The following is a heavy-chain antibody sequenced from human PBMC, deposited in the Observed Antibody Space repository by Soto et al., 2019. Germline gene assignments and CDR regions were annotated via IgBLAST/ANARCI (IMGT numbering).Heavy chain of an antibody. CDR3: ARSQGGSSSLDIYYYYYYGMDV. D-gene: IGHD2-15*01. Sequence: ASVKVSCKAPGGTFSSHAISWVRQAPGQGLEWMGGIIPIFGTANYAQKFQGRVTITADESTSTGYMELSSLRSEDTAVYYCARSQGGSSSLDIYYYYYYGMDVWGQGTTVTVSS. V-gene: IGHV1-69*13. CDR2: IIPIFGTA. J-gene: IGHJ6*02. CDR1: GGTFSSHA.